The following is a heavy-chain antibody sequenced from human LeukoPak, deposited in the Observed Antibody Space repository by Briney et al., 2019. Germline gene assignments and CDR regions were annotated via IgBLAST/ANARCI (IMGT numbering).Heavy chain of an antibody. CDR1: GFTFSGYS. Sequence: GGSLRLSCAASGFTFSGYSMNWVRQAPGKGLEWVSSISSSSSYIYYADSVKGRFTISRDNAKNSLYLQMNSLRAEDTAVYYCARGGIAVVHAFDIWGQGTMVTVSS. V-gene: IGHV3-21*01. D-gene: IGHD6-19*01. CDR3: ARGGIAVVHAFDI. CDR2: ISSSSSYI. J-gene: IGHJ3*02.